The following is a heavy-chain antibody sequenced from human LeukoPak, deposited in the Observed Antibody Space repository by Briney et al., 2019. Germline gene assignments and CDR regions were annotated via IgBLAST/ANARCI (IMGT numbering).Heavy chain of an antibody. D-gene: IGHD3-10*01. CDR1: GFNFRTYA. Sequence: GGSLRLSCVGSGFNFRTYAMSWVRQAPGKGLGWVSSIGTDDTRQYPDSLKGRFTISRDNSKNTLYLQMNSLRAEDTAVYYCAVSYYGSGSYEYYFDYWGQGTLVTVSS. CDR3: AVSYYGSGSYEYYFDY. V-gene: IGHV3-23*01. CDR2: IGTDDTR. J-gene: IGHJ4*02.